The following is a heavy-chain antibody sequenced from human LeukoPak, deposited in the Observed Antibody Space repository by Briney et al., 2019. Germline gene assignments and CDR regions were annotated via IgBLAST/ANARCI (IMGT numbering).Heavy chain of an antibody. D-gene: IGHD2-15*01. CDR3: ARREDCSGGSCYSNY. CDR2: ISSSSTYI. J-gene: IGHJ4*02. V-gene: IGHV3-21*01. Sequence: GGSLRLSCAASGFTFSSYSMNWVRQAPGKGLEWVSCISSSSTYIYYADSVKGRFTISRDNTRNSLYLQMNSLRAEDTAVYYCARREDCSGGSCYSNYWGQGTLVTVSS. CDR1: GFTFSSYS.